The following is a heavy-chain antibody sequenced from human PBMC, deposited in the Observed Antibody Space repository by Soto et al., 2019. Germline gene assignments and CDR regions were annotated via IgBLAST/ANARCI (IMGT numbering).Heavy chain of an antibody. D-gene: IGHD2-8*01. CDR3: ARRWGMVFDY. V-gene: IGHV4-30-2*01. Sequence: PSETLSLTCAVSGGSISSGGYSWSWIRQPPGKGLEWIGYIYHSGSTYYNPSLKSRVTISVDTSKNQFSLKLSSVTAADTAVYYCARRWGMVFDYWGQGTLVTVSS. CDR1: GGSISSGGYS. CDR2: IYHSGST. J-gene: IGHJ4*02.